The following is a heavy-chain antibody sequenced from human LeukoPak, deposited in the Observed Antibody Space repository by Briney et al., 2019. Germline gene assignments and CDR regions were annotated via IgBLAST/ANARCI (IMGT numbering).Heavy chain of an antibody. Sequence: GSLRLSCAASGFIFSSYSMNWVRQAPGKGLEWLSYISNSSSLIYYADSVKGRFTISRDNAENSLHLQMNSLRVEDTAIYYCARGGMASPDYWDQGTLVSVSS. CDR2: ISNSSSLI. V-gene: IGHV3-48*04. J-gene: IGHJ4*02. D-gene: IGHD3-16*01. CDR1: GFIFSSYS. CDR3: ARGGMASPDY.